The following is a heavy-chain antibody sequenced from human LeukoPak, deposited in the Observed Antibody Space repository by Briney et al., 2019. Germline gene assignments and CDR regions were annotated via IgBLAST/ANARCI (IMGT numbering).Heavy chain of an antibody. D-gene: IGHD5-18*01. CDR3: ASDTVDTAVGIDY. Sequence: GGSLRLSCAASGFTFSRHWMHWVRQAPGKGLVWVSRSNSDGSSTNYADSVKGRFTISGDNAKNTLYLQMNSLRAEDTAVYYCASDTVDTAVGIDYWGQGTLVTVSS. CDR1: GFTFSRHW. CDR2: SNSDGSST. V-gene: IGHV3-74*01. J-gene: IGHJ4*02.